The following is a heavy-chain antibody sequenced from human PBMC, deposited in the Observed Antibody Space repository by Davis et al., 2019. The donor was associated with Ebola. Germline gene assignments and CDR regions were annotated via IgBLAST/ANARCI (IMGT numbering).Heavy chain of an antibody. Sequence: GGSLEISWKGSGYGFTNYWIGRVRQMPGQGLELMGFIFPDDSDATYSPSFQGQVTFSVDKSIRTAYLHWNSLKASDTATYYCARQGTTSWDSWGQGTLVTVSS. V-gene: IGHV5-51*01. J-gene: IGHJ4*02. D-gene: IGHD2-2*01. CDR2: IFPDDSDA. CDR1: GYGFTNYW. CDR3: ARQGTTSWDS.